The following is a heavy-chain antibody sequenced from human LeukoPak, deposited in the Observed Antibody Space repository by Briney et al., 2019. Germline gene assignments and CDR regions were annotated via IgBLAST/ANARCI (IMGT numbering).Heavy chain of an antibody. CDR3: ARGGSGSYYY. CDR1: GFTFNNYA. D-gene: IGHD1-26*01. CDR2: ISASGGSI. V-gene: IGHV3-23*01. Sequence: GGSLRLSCAASGFTFNNYAMSWVRQAPGKGLEWVSVISASGGSISYTDSVKGRFTISRDNSKNTLYLQMNTLRAEDTAIYYCARGGSGSYYYWGQGTLVTVSS. J-gene: IGHJ4*02.